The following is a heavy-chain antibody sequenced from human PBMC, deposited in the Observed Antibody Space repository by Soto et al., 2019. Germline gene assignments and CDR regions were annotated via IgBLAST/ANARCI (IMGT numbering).Heavy chain of an antibody. CDR1: GFKVSNYA. CDR3: AKDRRAGGNSAFYFDF. D-gene: IGHD3-16*01. CDR2: ISATGGGT. Sequence: GGSLRLGWAASGFKVSNYAMSGVRQAPGKGLEWVSLISATGGGTYYADSVNGRFTISRDNSHNTLYLQVHSLTAEDTAVYYCAKDRRAGGNSAFYFDFWGQGAQVTVSS. J-gene: IGHJ4*02. V-gene: IGHV3-23*01.